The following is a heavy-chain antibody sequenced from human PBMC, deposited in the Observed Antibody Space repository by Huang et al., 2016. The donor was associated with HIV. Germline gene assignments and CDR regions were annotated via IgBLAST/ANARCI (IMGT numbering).Heavy chain of an antibody. CDR3: ARDPKYHRIGYYRQRRGIDI. D-gene: IGHD3-22*01. V-gene: IGHV1-18*01. Sequence: QIQLMQSGPELKQPGASVKVSCKASGYTFTSYGITWVRQAPGQGTEWMVWIMASSGDTEHAQKFQGRVTLTTDTSTNIAYMELRSLRSDDTAKYYCARDPKYHRIGYYRQRRGIDIWGQGTMVIVSS. CDR1: GYTFTSYG. J-gene: IGHJ3*02. CDR2: IMASSGDT.